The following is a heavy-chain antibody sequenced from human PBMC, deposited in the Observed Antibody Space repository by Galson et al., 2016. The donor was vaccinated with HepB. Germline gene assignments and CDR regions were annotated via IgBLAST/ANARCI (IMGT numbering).Heavy chain of an antibody. D-gene: IGHD2-2*01. CDR3: ARGYCSNTSCREAVYYSFFMAV. Sequence: SLRLSCAASGFTFSNYNMHWVRQSTGKGLEWVSGIGTAGDTNYSGSVKGRFTISRENGKNSFYLQMNNLRAGDTAVYYCARGYCSNTSCREAVYYSFFMAVWGQGTTVTVSS. CDR2: IGTAGDT. J-gene: IGHJ6*02. V-gene: IGHV3-13*01. CDR1: GFTFSNYN.